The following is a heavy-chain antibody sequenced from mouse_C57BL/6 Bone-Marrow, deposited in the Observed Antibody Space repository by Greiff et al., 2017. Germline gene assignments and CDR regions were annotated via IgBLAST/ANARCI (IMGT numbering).Heavy chain of an antibody. D-gene: IGHD1-1*01. V-gene: IGHV1-64*01. CDR2: IHPNSGST. Sequence: QVQLKESGAELVKPGASVKLSCKASGYTFTSYWMHWVKQRPGQGLEWIGKIHPNSGSTNYNEKFKSKATLTVDKSSSSAYMQLSSQTSEDSAVYYCAGRGYYGSSSPWFAYWGQGTLVTVSA. J-gene: IGHJ3*01. CDR3: AGRGYYGSSSPWFAY. CDR1: GYTFTSYW.